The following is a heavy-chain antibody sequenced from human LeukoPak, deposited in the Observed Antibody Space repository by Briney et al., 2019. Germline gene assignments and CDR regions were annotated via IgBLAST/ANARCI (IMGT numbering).Heavy chain of an antibody. Sequence: SETLSLTCAVSGGSISSSNWWSWVRQPPGKGLEWIGEIYHSGSTNYNPSLKSRVTISVDKSKNQFSLKLSSVTAADTAVYYCARGTPYSGTSSADPWGQGTLVTVSS. J-gene: IGHJ5*02. V-gene: IGHV4-4*02. CDR3: ARGTPYSGTSSADP. CDR2: IYHSGST. CDR1: GGSISSSNW. D-gene: IGHD1-26*01.